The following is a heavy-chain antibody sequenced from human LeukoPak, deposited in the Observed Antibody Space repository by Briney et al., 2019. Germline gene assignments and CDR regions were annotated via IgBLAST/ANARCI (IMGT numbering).Heavy chain of an antibody. CDR2: IWYDGSNK. Sequence: GGSLRLSCAASGFTFSSYGMHWVRQAPGKGLEWVAVIWYDGSNKYYADSVKGRFTISRDNSKNTLYLQMNSLRAEDTAVYYCAREVFYYDFWSGYYSAPYGMDVWGQGTTVTVSS. V-gene: IGHV3-33*01. D-gene: IGHD3-3*01. CDR1: GFTFSSYG. CDR3: AREVFYYDFWSGYYSAPYGMDV. J-gene: IGHJ6*02.